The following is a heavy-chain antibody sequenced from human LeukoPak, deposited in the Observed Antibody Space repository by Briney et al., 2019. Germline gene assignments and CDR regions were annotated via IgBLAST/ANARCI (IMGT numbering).Heavy chain of an antibody. CDR1: GFTFSSYG. D-gene: IGHD3-10*01. CDR3: ARGAGSGYYFYMDV. Sequence: GGTLRLSCAASGFTFSSYGMSWVRQAPGKGLEWVSAISGSGGSTYYADSVKGRFTISRDNAKNSLYLQMNSLRAEDTAFYYCARGAGSGYYFYMDVWGKGTTVTVSS. V-gene: IGHV3-23*01. J-gene: IGHJ6*03. CDR2: ISGSGGST.